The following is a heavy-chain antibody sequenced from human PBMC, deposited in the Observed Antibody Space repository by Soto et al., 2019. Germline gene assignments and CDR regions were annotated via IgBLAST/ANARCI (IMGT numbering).Heavy chain of an antibody. Sequence: QVQLQESGPGLVKPSETLSLTCTVSGASISSYYWSWIRQPPGKGLEWIGYIYYSGSTNYNPSLKSRXXIXVXXSKNQFSLELSSVTAADTAVYYCARLAAGTRFVDFWGQGTLVTVSS. CDR2: IYYSGST. CDR3: ARLAAGTRFVDF. D-gene: IGHD6-19*01. CDR1: GASISSYY. J-gene: IGHJ4*02. V-gene: IGHV4-59*08.